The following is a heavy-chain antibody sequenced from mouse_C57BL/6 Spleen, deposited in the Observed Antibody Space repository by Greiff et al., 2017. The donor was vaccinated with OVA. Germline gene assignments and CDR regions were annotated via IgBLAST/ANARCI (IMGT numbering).Heavy chain of an antibody. CDR2: ISSGSSTI. CDR3: ARILVYYYGSSYAMDY. Sequence: EVKVVESGGGLVKPGGSLKLSCAASGFTFSDYGMHWVRQAPEKGLEWVAYISSGSSTIYYADTVKGRFTISRDNAKNTLFLQMTSLRSEDTAMYYCARILVYYYGSSYAMDYWGQGTSVTVSS. D-gene: IGHD1-1*01. CDR1: GFTFSDYG. J-gene: IGHJ4*01. V-gene: IGHV5-17*01.